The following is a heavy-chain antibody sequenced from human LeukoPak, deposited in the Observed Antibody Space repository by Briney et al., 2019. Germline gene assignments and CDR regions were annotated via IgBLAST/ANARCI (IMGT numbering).Heavy chain of an antibody. V-gene: IGHV3-21*01. CDR3: ARDRSLGTVWFGPKRYYYFDY. CDR1: GFTFSGYS. CDR2: ISSSSSYI. D-gene: IGHD3-10*01. J-gene: IGHJ4*02. Sequence: PGGSLRLSCAASGFTFSGYSMNWVRQAPGKGLEWVSSISSSSSYIYYADSVKGRFTISRDNAKNSLYLQMNSLRAEDTAVYYCARDRSLGTVWFGPKRYYYFDYWGQGTPVTVSS.